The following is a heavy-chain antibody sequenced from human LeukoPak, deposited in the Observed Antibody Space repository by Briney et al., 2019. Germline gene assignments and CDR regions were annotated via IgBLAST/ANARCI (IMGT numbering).Heavy chain of an antibody. CDR3: ARPYQYYDSSSQPLY. CDR1: GFTFNNYA. Sequence: GGSLRLSCAASGFTFNNYAMSWVRQAPGMGLEWLSYVSGSGGATYYAASVKGRFTISRDNSKNTVYLQMGSLRAEDTAVYYCARPYQYYDSSSQPLYWGQGILVTVSS. CDR2: VSGSGGAT. D-gene: IGHD3-22*01. J-gene: IGHJ4*02. V-gene: IGHV3-23*01.